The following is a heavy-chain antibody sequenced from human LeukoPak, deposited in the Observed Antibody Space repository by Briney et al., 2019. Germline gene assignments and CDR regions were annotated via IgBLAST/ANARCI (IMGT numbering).Heavy chain of an antibody. CDR3: ARGGADGWEMDN. Sequence: GGSLRLSCAASGFTFSSYEMSWVRQAPGKGLEWVSYMSRDSDKIYYADSVKGRFTMSRDNVKNSLYLQMNSLRVEDTALYYCARGGADGWEMDNWGQGTLVTVSS. J-gene: IGHJ4*02. CDR2: MSRDSDKI. V-gene: IGHV3-48*03. CDR1: GFTFSSYE. D-gene: IGHD1-26*01.